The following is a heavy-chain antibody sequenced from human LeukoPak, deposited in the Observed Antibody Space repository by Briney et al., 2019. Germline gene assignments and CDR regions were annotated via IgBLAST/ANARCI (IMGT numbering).Heavy chain of an antibody. CDR3: ATGDFLSGSYYAFDP. J-gene: IGHJ5*02. Sequence: ASVKVSCKASGYTFTGYYMHWVRQAPGQGLEWMGWINPNSGGTNYAQKFQGRVTMTRDTSISTAYMGLSRLRSDDTAVYYCATGDFLSGSYYAFDPWGQGTLVTASS. CDR1: GYTFTGYY. D-gene: IGHD1-26*01. V-gene: IGHV1-2*02. CDR2: INPNSGGT.